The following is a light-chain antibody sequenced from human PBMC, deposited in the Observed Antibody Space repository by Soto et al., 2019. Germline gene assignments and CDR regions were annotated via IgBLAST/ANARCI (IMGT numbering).Light chain of an antibody. V-gene: IGKV1-5*01. CDR3: QQYNHYSSIP. CDR2: DAS. J-gene: IGKJ2*01. Sequence: DIQMTQSPSTLSASVGDSVTITCRASQRIGRWLAWYQQKPGQAPKLLIYDASTLQSGVPPRFRGSVSWTAFAHNITSLRADDFATYYCQQYNHYSSIPFGRGTKLEI. CDR1: QRIGRW.